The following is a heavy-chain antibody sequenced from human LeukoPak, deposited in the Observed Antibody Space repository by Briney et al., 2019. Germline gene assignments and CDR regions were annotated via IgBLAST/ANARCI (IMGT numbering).Heavy chain of an antibody. CDR1: GGSIRSYY. D-gene: IGHD6-13*01. V-gene: IGHV4-4*07. CDR2: IYTSGST. CDR3: ARGGSSWPGAFDI. J-gene: IGHJ3*02. Sequence: SETRSLTCTVSGGSIRSYYWSWIRQPPGKGLEWIGRIYTSGSTNYNPSLKSRVTMSVDTSKNQFSLKLSSVTAADTAVYYCARGGSSWPGAFDIWGQGTMVTVSS.